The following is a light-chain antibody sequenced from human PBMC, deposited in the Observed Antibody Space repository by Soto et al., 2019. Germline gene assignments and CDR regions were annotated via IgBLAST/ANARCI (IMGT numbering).Light chain of an antibody. Sequence: QSALTQPASVSGSPGQSITISCTGTRNDVGGYNYVSWYQLHPGKAPKLIIFDVTKRPSGISYRFSGSKSGNTASLAISGLQAEDAAYYSCSSYTTSGTSVFGAGTQLTVL. CDR3: SSYTTSGTSV. J-gene: IGLJ1*01. CDR2: DVT. CDR1: RNDVGGYNY. V-gene: IGLV2-14*03.